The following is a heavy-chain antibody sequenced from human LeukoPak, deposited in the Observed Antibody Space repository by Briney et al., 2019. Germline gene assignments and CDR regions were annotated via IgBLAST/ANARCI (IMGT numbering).Heavy chain of an antibody. J-gene: IGHJ4*02. V-gene: IGHV4-59*02. CDR2: VYYSGST. CDR3: ARIHRYCSGGACYVLDN. CDR1: GGSVSSYY. Sequence: SETLSLTCVVSGGSVSSYYWGWIRQPPGRGLEWIGYVYYSGSTNYNPSFKSRITISVDTPRNQFSLQLSSVTAADTAVYYCARIHRYCSGGACYVLDNWGQGTLVAVSS. D-gene: IGHD2-15*01.